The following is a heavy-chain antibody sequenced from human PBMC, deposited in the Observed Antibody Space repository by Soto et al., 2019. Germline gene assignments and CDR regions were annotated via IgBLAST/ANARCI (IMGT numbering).Heavy chain of an antibody. D-gene: IGHD1-26*01. CDR3: ATSGSYLLRHDF. CDR1: GFIFSSSG. Sequence: GGSLRLSCAASGFIFSSSGMHWFRQAPGKGLEWVAVISHDGSIRYYAGSVKGRFTISRDNSRNTLYLQMNSLRTEDTAVYYCATSGSYLLRHDFWGQGTLVTVSS. CDR2: ISHDGSIR. J-gene: IGHJ4*02. V-gene: IGHV3-30*03.